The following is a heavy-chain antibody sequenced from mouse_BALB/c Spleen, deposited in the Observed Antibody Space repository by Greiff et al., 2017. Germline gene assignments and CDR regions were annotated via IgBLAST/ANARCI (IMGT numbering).Heavy chain of an antibody. J-gene: IGHJ4*01. CDR1: GFTFSSYA. Sequence: EVQGVESGGGLVKPGGSLKLSCAASGFTFSSYAMSWVRQSPEKRLEWVAEISSGGSYTYYPDTVTGRFTISRDNAKNTLYLEMSSLRSEDTAMYYCARDEGDYDGYAMDYWGQGTSVTVSS. CDR3: ARDEGDYDGYAMDY. CDR2: ISSGGSYT. V-gene: IGHV5-9-4*01. D-gene: IGHD2-4*01.